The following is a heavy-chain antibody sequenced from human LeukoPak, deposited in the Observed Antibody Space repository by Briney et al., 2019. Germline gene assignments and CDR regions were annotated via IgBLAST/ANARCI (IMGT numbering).Heavy chain of an antibody. Sequence: PGGSLRLSCAASGFTFNDAWMSWVRQAPGKGLEWIGLIESKPDGGTTDHAAPVKGRFTISRDDSKNTLYLQMNSLKTEDTAVYYCTRGYWFDPWGQGTLVTVSS. D-gene: IGHD3-10*01. CDR1: GFTFNDAW. J-gene: IGHJ5*02. V-gene: IGHV3-15*04. CDR3: TRGYWFDP. CDR2: IESKPDGGTT.